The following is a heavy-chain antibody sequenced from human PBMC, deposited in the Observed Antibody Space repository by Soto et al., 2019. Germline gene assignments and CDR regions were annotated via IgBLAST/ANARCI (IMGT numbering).Heavy chain of an antibody. D-gene: IGHD3-10*01. CDR3: ARFNGYDNSGAFDV. CDR2: IRYDATYK. CDR1: GFIFSHFG. J-gene: IGHJ3*01. Sequence: QVQLVESGGGVVQPGRSLRLSCAASGFIFSHFGMNWVRQAPGKGLEWVAVIRYDATYKAYAESVKGRFTISRENSKNTVALQMDSLRVEDTAVYYCARFNGYDNSGAFDVWGQGTLVTVSS. V-gene: IGHV3-33*01.